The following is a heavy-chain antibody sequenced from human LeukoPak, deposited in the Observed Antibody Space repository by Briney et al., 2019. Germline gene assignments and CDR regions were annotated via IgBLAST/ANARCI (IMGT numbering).Heavy chain of an antibody. CDR2: LIPIFGTA. V-gene: IGHV1-69*13. CDR1: GGTFSSYA. CDR3: ALGSSGGNEDWFDP. J-gene: IGHJ5*02. D-gene: IGHD1-26*01. Sequence: SVKVSCKASGGTFSSYAISWVRQAPGQGLEWMGGLIPIFGTANYAQKFQGRVTITADESTSTGYMELSSLRSEDTAVYYCALGSSGGNEDWFDPWGQGTLVTVSS.